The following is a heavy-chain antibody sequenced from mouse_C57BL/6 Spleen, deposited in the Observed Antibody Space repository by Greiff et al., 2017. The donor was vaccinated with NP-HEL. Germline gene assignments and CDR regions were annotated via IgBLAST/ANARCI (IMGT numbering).Heavy chain of an antibody. D-gene: IGHD1-1*01. J-gene: IGHJ3*01. V-gene: IGHV5-17*01. Sequence: EVMLVESGGGLVKPGGSLKLSCAASGFTFSDYGMHCVRQAPEKGLEWVAYISSGGSTIYYADTVKGRFTISRDNAKNTLFLQMTSLRSEDTAMYYCARDYYGSPSWFAYWGQGTLVTVSA. CDR1: GFTFSDYG. CDR3: ARDYYGSPSWFAY. CDR2: ISSGGSTI.